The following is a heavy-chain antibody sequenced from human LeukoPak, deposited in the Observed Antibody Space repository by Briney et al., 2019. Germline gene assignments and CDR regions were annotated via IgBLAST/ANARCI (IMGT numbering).Heavy chain of an antibody. Sequence: GEALQISSKGAGYSFTSYWISWVRQMPGKGVEWMGRIDPSDSYTDYSASFQGHVTISADMSISTAYLQWSSLKASDTAMYYCARRDGSTYGFDYWGQGTLVTVSS. CDR3: ARRDGSTYGFDY. CDR2: IDPSDSYT. D-gene: IGHD5-18*01. CDR1: GYSFTSYW. V-gene: IGHV5-10-1*01. J-gene: IGHJ4*02.